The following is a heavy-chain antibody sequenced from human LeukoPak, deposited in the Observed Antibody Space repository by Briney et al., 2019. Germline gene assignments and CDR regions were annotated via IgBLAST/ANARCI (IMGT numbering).Heavy chain of an antibody. Sequence: GSSVKVSCKASGDTFSSYAINWVRQAPGQGPEWMGRITPFLGIANCPQKFQGRVTITADESTTTAYMELSSLRSEDTAAYYCAREACREMGVMWPRLGGQDCRYDHWGQGTLVTVSS. V-gene: IGHV1-69*04. J-gene: IGHJ4*02. CDR3: AREACREMGVMWPRLGGQDCRYDH. D-gene: IGHD3-16*01. CDR1: GDTFSSYA. CDR2: ITPFLGIA.